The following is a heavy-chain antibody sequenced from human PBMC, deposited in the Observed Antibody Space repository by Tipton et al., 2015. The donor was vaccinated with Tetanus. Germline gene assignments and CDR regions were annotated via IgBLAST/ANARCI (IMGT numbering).Heavy chain of an antibody. Sequence: TLSLTCTVSGDSISSGPYSWSWRRQHPGKGLELIGYIYYSGTSYISPSLTRRVSIAVDTSRNQFSLNLTSVTVAGSAVYFCARVSRRNFYFDYWGPGAQVTVSS. CDR3: ARVSRRNFYFDY. D-gene: IGHD2/OR15-2a*01. J-gene: IGHJ4*02. CDR2: IYYSGTS. V-gene: IGHV4-31*03. CDR1: GDSISSGPYS.